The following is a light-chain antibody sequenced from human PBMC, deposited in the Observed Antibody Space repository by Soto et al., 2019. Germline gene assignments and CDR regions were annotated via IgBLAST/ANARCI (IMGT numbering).Light chain of an antibody. V-gene: IGLV1-51*02. CDR1: SSNIGSND. CDR3: GTWDSSLIAL. CDR2: ENS. J-gene: IGLJ1*01. Sequence: QSVLTQPPSVSAAPGQKVTISCSGNSSNIGSNDVSWYQQLPGKAPKLLIYENSQRPSGIPDRFSGSKSGTSATLGITGLQTGEEADYYCGTWDSSLIALFGTGTKVTVL.